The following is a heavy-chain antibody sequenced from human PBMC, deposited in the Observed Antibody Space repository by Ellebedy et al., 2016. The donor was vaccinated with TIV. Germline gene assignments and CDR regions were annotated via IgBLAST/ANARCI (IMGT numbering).Heavy chain of an antibody. CDR3: ARDRDSSSWFGKLYFDY. CDR2: IKEDGSEK. Sequence: GESLKISXAASGFTFSLYWMTWVRQAPGKGLEWVAIIKEDGSEKYHVDSVKGRFTISRDNAQNSLYLQMNSLRAEDTAVYYCARDRDSSSWFGKLYFDYWGQGTLVTVSS. J-gene: IGHJ4*02. D-gene: IGHD6-13*01. CDR1: GFTFSLYW. V-gene: IGHV3-7*01.